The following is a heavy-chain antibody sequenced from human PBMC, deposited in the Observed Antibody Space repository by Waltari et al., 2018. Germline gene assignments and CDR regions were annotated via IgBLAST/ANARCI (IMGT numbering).Heavy chain of an antibody. Sequence: QVQLVESGGGVVQPGRSLRLSCAASGFTFSSYGMHWVRQAPGKGVEWGAVISYDGSNKYYADSVKGRFTISRDNSKNTLYLQMNSLRAEDTAVYYCSTVTTWGGYWGQGTLVTVSS. J-gene: IGHJ4*02. CDR3: STVTTWGGY. CDR1: GFTFSSYG. V-gene: IGHV3-30*03. CDR2: ISYDGSNK. D-gene: IGHD4-17*01.